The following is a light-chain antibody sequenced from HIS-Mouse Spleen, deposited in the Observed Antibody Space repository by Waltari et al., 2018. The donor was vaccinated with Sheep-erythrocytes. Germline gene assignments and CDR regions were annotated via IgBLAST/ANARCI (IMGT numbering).Light chain of an antibody. CDR2: DVS. J-gene: IGLJ1*01. Sequence: QSALTQPRSVSGSPGQSVTIPCTVTRSDVGGYTYVSWYQQHPGKAPKLMIYDVSKRPSGVPDRFSGSKSGNTASLTISGLQAEDEADYYCCSYAGSYNHVFATGTKVTVL. CDR1: RSDVGGYTY. V-gene: IGLV2-11*01. CDR3: CSYAGSYNHV.